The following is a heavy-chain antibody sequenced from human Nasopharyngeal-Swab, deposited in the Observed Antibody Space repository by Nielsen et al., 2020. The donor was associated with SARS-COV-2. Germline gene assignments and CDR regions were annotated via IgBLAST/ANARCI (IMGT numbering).Heavy chain of an antibody. D-gene: IGHD1-26*01. Sequence: GESLKISCAASGFTFSSYGMHWVRQAPGKGLEWVAVIWYDGSNKYYADSVKGRFTISRDNAKNSLYLQMNSLRDEDTAVYYCARHAGATTYYYYGMDVWGQGTTVTVSS. J-gene: IGHJ6*02. CDR2: IWYDGSNK. CDR3: ARHAGATTYYYYGMDV. CDR1: GFTFSSYG. V-gene: IGHV3-33*01.